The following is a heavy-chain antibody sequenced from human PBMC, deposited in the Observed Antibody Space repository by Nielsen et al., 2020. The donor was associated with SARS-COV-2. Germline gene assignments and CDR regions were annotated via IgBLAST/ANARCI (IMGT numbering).Heavy chain of an antibody. CDR3: ASPAQVGATKSYYFDR. J-gene: IGHJ4*02. D-gene: IGHD1-26*01. V-gene: IGHV3-30*04. Sequence: GGSLRLSCAASGFEFATYTMHWVRQSPGKGLEWVAFMFYDGSIRHYADPVKGRFTVARDDSKKIFYLQMDSLRIDDTAVYYCASPAQVGATKSYYFDRWGQGTLVTVSS. CDR1: GFEFATYT. CDR2: MFYDGSIR.